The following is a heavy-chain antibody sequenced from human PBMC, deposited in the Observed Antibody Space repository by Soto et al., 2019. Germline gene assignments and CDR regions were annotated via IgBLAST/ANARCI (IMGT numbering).Heavy chain of an antibody. CDR1: DDSINSDKYY. CDR2: IYYRGNA. Sequence: SETLSLTGFECDDSINSDKYYWGWIRQPPGKGLEWIGSIYYRGNAYYNPSLQTRVTISLDKSKSQFSLRLNSVTAADSAVYFCARLEGLATISYYFDFWGPGALVTVSS. CDR3: ARLEGLATISYYFDF. D-gene: IGHD3-9*01. J-gene: IGHJ4*02. V-gene: IGHV4-39*01.